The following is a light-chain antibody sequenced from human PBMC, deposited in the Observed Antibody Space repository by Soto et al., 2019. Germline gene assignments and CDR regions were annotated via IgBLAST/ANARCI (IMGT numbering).Light chain of an antibody. V-gene: IGLV2-14*01. Sequence: QSALTQPASVSGSPGQSITISCIGTSSDVGVYDFVSWYQHHPGKAPKLLIYEVSNRPSGVSNRFSGSKSGNTASLPISGLQAEDEADYYCSSYTNNSPHVFGTGTKVTVL. J-gene: IGLJ1*01. CDR2: EVS. CDR3: SSYTNNSPHV. CDR1: SSDVGVYDF.